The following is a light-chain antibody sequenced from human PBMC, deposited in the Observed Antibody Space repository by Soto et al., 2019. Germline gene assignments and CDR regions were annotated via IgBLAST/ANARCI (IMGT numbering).Light chain of an antibody. CDR2: GAS. V-gene: IGKV3-20*01. CDR1: QSVSSY. Sequence: EIVLTQSPGTLSLSPGERATLSCRASQSVSSYLAWYQQKPGQAPRHLIYGASSRATGIPDRFSGSGSGTDFTLTISRLEPEDFAVYYCQQYGSSPRTFGQGTKVEIK. CDR3: QQYGSSPRT. J-gene: IGKJ1*01.